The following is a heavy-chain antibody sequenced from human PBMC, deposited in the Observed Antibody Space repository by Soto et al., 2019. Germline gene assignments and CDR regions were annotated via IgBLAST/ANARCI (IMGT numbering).Heavy chain of an antibody. CDR3: AREAPHDYGDYDY. CDR2: ISGSGSTI. CDR1: GFTFSSYA. V-gene: IGHV3-48*01. D-gene: IGHD4-17*01. Sequence: GGSLRLSCAASGFTFSSYAMSWVRQAPGKGLEWISYISGSGSTIYYADSVKGRFAISRDNAKNSLYLQMNSLRAEDTAVYYCAREAPHDYGDYDYWGQGTLVTVS. J-gene: IGHJ4*02.